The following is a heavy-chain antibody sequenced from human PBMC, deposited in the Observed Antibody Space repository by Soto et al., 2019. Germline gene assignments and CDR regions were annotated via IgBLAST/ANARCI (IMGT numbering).Heavy chain of an antibody. D-gene: IGHD2-21*02. CDR3: AREIVTAGGNNCFDP. V-gene: IGHV4-4*02. CDR2: VYHTGDT. CDR1: GGTVASSHW. Sequence: PSETLSLTCGVSGGTVASSHWWSWVRQSPGGGLEWIGNVYHTGDTNFNPSLQSRVTISVDKSNNQFSLRLNSLTAADTAVYFCAREIVTAGGNNCFDPWGPGTLVTVSS. J-gene: IGHJ5*02.